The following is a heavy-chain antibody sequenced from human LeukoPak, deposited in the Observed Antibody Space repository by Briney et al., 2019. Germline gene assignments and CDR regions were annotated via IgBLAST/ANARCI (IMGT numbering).Heavy chain of an antibody. Sequence: ASAKVSCKASGYTFTSYGISWVRQAPGQGLEWMGWISAYNGNTNYAQKLQGRVTMTTDTSTSTAYMELRSLGSDDTAVYYCAREGVGFWSGYYSDYWGQGTLVTVSS. CDR3: AREGVGFWSGYYSDY. CDR2: ISAYNGNT. V-gene: IGHV1-18*01. D-gene: IGHD3-3*01. J-gene: IGHJ4*02. CDR1: GYTFTSYG.